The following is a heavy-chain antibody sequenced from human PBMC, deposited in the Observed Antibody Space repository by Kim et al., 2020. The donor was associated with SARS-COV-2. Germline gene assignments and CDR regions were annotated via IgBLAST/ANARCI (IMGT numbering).Heavy chain of an antibody. CDR1: GGSLSGYY. Sequence: SETLSLTCAVYGGSLSGYYWSWIRQPPGKGLEWIGEINHSGSTNYNPSLKSRVTISVDTSKNQFSLKLSSVTAADTAVYYCARRWGLSCITTWSQGTTVTVSS. CDR3: ARRWGLSCITT. D-gene: IGHD3-10*01. V-gene: IGHV4-34*01. J-gene: IGHJ6*02. CDR2: INHSGST.